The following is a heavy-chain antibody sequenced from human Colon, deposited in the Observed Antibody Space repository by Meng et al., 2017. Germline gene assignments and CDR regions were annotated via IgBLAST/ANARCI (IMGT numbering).Heavy chain of an antibody. CDR2: NYYSGST. Sequence: VHLQESGPGLVKPSATLSLTCAVSGGSISTYYWSWIRQPPGKGLEWIGNNYYSGSTNYNPSLASRVTISVDSSKNQFSLKLSSVTAADTAVYYCARHQNGGTYPLDYWGQGTLVTVSS. J-gene: IGHJ4*02. V-gene: IGHV4-59*08. CDR3: ARHQNGGTYPLDY. CDR1: GGSISTYY. D-gene: IGHD3-16*02.